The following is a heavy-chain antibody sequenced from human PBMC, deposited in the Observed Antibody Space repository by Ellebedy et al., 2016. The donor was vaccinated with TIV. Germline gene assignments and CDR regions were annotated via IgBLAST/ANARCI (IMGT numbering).Heavy chain of an antibody. V-gene: IGHV3-7*01. J-gene: IGHJ4*02. D-gene: IGHD6-13*01. CDR3: ARDAATGKTDY. CDR1: GFPFSSSW. Sequence: PGGSLRLSCGASGFPFSSSWMSWVRQAPGKGLEWVANINQDGSVKNYLDSVKGRFTLSRDNAKNSLFLQMNSLRAEDTAVYFCARDAATGKTDYWGQGTLVTVSS. CDR2: INQDGSVK.